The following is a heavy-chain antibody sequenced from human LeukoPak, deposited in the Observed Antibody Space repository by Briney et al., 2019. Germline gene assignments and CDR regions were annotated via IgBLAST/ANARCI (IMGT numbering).Heavy chain of an antibody. Sequence: AAVRVSFKDSGGTFISDAISGGRQAPGQGGEWMGGIIPIFGTANYAQKLQGRGTITTEESRSTAYMVLSTLGSEDTAVYSCARWAYCSGGSCLWEAFAYWGQGTLVTVSS. J-gene: IGHJ4*02. V-gene: IGHV1-69*05. D-gene: IGHD2-15*01. CDR1: GGTFISDA. CDR2: IIPIFGTA. CDR3: ARWAYCSGGSCLWEAFAY.